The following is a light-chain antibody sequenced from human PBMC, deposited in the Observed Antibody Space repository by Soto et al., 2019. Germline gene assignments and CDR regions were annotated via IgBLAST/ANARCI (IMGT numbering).Light chain of an antibody. CDR3: SSYTGSSYV. V-gene: IGLV2-8*01. J-gene: IGLJ1*01. CDR2: EVS. CDR1: GSDVGDYNY. Sequence: QSVLTQPPSAPGSPGQSVTISCTGTGSDVGDYNYVSWYQQHPGKAPKLMIYEVSKRPSGVPDRFSGSKSGNTASLTVSGLQAEDEANYYCSSYTGSSYVFGTGTKVTVL.